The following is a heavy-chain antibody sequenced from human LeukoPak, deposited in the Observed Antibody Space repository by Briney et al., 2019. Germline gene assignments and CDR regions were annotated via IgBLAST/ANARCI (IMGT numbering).Heavy chain of an antibody. D-gene: IGHD3-3*01. J-gene: IGHJ4*02. CDR1: GFRFSTSG. Sequence: GGFLRLSCAASGFRFSTSGMTWVRQAPGKGLDWVSIISGSGGTPYYTGSVKGRFTISRDNSKNTLYLQMNSLRAEDTAVYYCAKTRGISISGVVPLCDYWGQGTLVTVSS. CDR3: AKTRGISISGVVPLCDY. V-gene: IGHV3-23*01. CDR2: ISGSGGTP.